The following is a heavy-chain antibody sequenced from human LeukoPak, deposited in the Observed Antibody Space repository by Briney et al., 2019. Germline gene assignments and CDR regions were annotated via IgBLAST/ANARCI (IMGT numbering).Heavy chain of an antibody. CDR2: IKQDGSEK. Sequence: GGSLRLSCAASGFTFSTYWMTWVRQAPGKGLEWVANIKQDGSEKNYVDSVKGRFTISRDNAKNSLYLQMNSLRVDDAAVYYCARAYIIDYGGQGTLVTVSS. CDR1: GFTFSTYW. CDR3: ARAYIIDY. V-gene: IGHV3-7*01. D-gene: IGHD1-14*01. J-gene: IGHJ4*02.